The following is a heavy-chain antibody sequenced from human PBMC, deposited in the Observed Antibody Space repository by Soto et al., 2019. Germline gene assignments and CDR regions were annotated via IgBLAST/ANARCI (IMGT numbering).Heavy chain of an antibody. V-gene: IGHV4-39*01. Sequence: SETLSLTCAVSGGSIHNSHSFWGWIRQPPGKGLEFIGSVYYSGGAYYNPSLESRVTVSVDPSKNQFSLRLNSVTATDTAVYYCGRVVEGDTRHTDFDSWGPGTLVT. CDR2: VYYSGGA. CDR1: GGSIHNSHSF. CDR3: GRVVEGDTRHTDFDS. D-gene: IGHD2-15*01. J-gene: IGHJ4*02.